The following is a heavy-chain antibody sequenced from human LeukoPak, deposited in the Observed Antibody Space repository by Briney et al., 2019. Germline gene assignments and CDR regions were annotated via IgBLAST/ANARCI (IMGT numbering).Heavy chain of an antibody. CDR2: IYYSGST. CDR3: ARVKGYSSGWGRATTKYYFDY. V-gene: IGHV4-39*07. J-gene: IGHJ4*02. CDR1: GGSISSSSYY. D-gene: IGHD6-19*01. Sequence: PSETLSLTCTVSGGSISSSSYYWGWIRQPPGKGLEWIGSIYYSGSTNYNPSLKSRVTISVDKSKNQFSLKLSSVTAADTAVYYCARVKGYSSGWGRATTKYYFDYWGQGTLVTVSS.